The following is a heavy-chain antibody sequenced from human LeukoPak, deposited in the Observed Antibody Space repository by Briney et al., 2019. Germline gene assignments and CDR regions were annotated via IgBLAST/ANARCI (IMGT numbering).Heavy chain of an antibody. CDR1: GGSISSYY. CDR3: ARFSRRATIRKFDY. V-gene: IGHV4-59*12. J-gene: IGHJ4*02. D-gene: IGHD5-24*01. Sequence: SETLSLTCTVSGGSISSYYWSWIRQPPGKGLEWIGYIYYSGRTNYNPSLKSRVTISVDTSKNQFSLKLSSVTAADTAVYYCARFSRRATIRKFDYWGQGTLVTVSS. CDR2: IYYSGRT.